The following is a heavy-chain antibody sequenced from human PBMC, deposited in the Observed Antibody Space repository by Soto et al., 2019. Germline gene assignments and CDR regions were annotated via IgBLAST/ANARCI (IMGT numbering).Heavy chain of an antibody. CDR3: ARGWGKYFDF. CDR2: SYYSGTT. CDR1: GGSINFYY. D-gene: IGHD3-16*01. V-gene: IGHV4-59*01. J-gene: IGHJ2*01. Sequence: QVQLQESGPGLVKPSETLSLTCTVSGGSINFYYWNWIRQPPGKGLEWIGHSYYSGTTNYNPSLESRVMISIETSKNQCSLSLQSVPPADTAVYYCARGWGKYFDFWGRGTLVTVSS.